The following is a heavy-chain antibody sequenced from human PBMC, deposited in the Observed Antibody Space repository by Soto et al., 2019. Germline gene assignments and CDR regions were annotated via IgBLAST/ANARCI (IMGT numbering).Heavy chain of an antibody. CDR2: IYWDDDK. V-gene: IGHV2-5*02. D-gene: IGHD1-7*01. Sequence: SGPTLVNPTQTLTLTCTFSGFSLSTSGVGVGWIRQPPGKALEWLALIYWDDDKRYSPSLKSRLTITKDTSKNQVVLTMTNMDPVDTATYYCAHGLVSEYNWNYVDWFDPWGQGTLVTVSS. CDR3: AHGLVSEYNWNYVDWFDP. J-gene: IGHJ5*02. CDR1: GFSLSTSGVG.